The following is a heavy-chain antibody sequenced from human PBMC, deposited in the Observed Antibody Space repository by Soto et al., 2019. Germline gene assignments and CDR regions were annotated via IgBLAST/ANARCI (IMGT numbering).Heavy chain of an antibody. J-gene: IGHJ4*02. V-gene: IGHV4-59*01. CDR1: GGAIRSYY. CDR3: ARSDGRY. Sequence: QVQLQESGPGLVKPSETLSLTCTVSGGAIRSYYWSWIRQPPGKGLECIGYIYYSGSTNYNPSIKRRVTISVDTSTNQFSLNLSSVTAADTAVYYCARSDGRYWGQGTLVTVSS. CDR2: IYYSGST.